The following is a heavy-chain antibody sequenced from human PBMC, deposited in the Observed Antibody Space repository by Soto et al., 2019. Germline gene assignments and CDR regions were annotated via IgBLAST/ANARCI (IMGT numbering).Heavy chain of an antibody. D-gene: IGHD3-3*01. CDR3: ARVASGVVIIQYYFDY. CDR2: IKQDGSEK. CDR1: GFTFSSYW. J-gene: IGHJ4*02. Sequence: EVQLVESGGGLVQPGGSLRLSCAASGFTFSSYWMSWVRQAPGKGLEWVANIKQDGSEKYYVDSVKGRFTISRDNAKNSLYLQRNSLIAEDTAVYYCARVASGVVIIQYYFDYWGQGTLVTVSS. V-gene: IGHV3-7*01.